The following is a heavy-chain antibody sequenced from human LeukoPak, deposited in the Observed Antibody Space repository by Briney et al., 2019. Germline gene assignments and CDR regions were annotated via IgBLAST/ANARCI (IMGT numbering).Heavy chain of an antibody. CDR2: IKQDQSEK. CDR3: ARSVEEGYCSETSCYAGY. CDR1: GFTFANYW. J-gene: IGHJ4*02. D-gene: IGHD2-2*01. Sequence: GGSLRLSCVASGFTFANYWMTWVRQAPGKGLEWVANIKQDQSEKWYVASVKGRFTVSRDNAKNSMYLQMNSLRAEDTAIYYCARSVEEGYCSETSCYAGYWGRGTLVTVSS. V-gene: IGHV3-7*03.